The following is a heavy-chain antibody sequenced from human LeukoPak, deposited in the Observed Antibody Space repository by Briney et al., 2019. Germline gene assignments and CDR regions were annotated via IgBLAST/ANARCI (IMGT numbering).Heavy chain of an antibody. Sequence: GGSLRLSCAASGFTFSIYWMSWVRQAPGKGLEWVANIKQYGSEKYYVDSVKGRFTISRDNAKNSLYLQMNSLRAEDTALYYCARDRNYYDSSGYYDYYYYYMDVWGKGTTVTVSS. J-gene: IGHJ6*03. D-gene: IGHD3-22*01. CDR1: GFTFSIYW. V-gene: IGHV3-7*01. CDR2: IKQYGSEK. CDR3: ARDRNYYDSSGYYDYYYYYMDV.